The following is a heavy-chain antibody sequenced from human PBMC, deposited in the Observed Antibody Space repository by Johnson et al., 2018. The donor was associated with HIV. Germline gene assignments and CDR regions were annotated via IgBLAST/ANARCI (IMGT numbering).Heavy chain of an antibody. CDR2: IKQDGSEK. J-gene: IGHJ3*02. Sequence: VQLVESGGGVVQPGGSLRLSCAASGFIFSSYWMSWVRQAPGKGLEWVANIKQDGSEKYYVDSVKGRFTISRDNAKNSLYLQMNSLRAEETAVYYCARSEVRYFDWSYQRGAFDIWGQGTMVTVSS. V-gene: IGHV3-7*01. D-gene: IGHD3-9*01. CDR1: GFIFSSYW. CDR3: ARSEVRYFDWSYQRGAFDI.